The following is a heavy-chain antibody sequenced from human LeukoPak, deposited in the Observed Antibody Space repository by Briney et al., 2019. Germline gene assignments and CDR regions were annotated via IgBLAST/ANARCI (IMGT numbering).Heavy chain of an antibody. V-gene: IGHV4-31*03. CDR3: AGASYGDYSCDY. J-gene: IGHJ4*02. D-gene: IGHD4-17*01. Sequence: SETLSLTCTVSGGSINSGGYYWSWIRQHPGKGLEWIGYIYHSGSTYYNPSLKSRVTFSVDTSKNQFSLKLSSVTAADTAVYFCAGASYGDYSCDYWGQGTQVTVSS. CDR1: GGSINSGGYY. CDR2: IYHSGST.